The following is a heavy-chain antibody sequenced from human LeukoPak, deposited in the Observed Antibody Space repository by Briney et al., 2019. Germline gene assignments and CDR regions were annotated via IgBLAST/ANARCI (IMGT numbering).Heavy chain of an antibody. CDR1: GGSISSSSYY. J-gene: IGHJ4*02. Sequence: ASETLSLTCTVSGGSISSSSYYWGWIRQPPGKGLEWIGSIYYSGSTYYNPSLKSRVTISVDTSKNQFSLKLSSVTAADTAVYYCARGGYYYDRWGQGTLVTVSS. V-gene: IGHV4-39*07. D-gene: IGHD3-22*01. CDR3: ARGGYYYDR. CDR2: IYYSGST.